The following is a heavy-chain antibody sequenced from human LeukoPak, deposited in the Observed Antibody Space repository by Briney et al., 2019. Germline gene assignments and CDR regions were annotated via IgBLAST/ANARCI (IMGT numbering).Heavy chain of an antibody. CDR3: ASTGIVGARGGPYYFDY. CDR2: IIPIFGTA. CDR1: GGTFSSYA. Sequence: SVKVSCKASGGTFSSYAISWVRQAPGQGLEWMGGIIPIFGTANYAQKFQGRVTITTDESTSTAYMELSSLRSEDTAVYYCASTGIVGARGGPYYFDYWGQETLVTVSS. V-gene: IGHV1-69*05. D-gene: IGHD1-26*01. J-gene: IGHJ4*02.